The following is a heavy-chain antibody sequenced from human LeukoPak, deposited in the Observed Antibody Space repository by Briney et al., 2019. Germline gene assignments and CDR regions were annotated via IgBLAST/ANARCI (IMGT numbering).Heavy chain of an antibody. D-gene: IGHD2-8*02. CDR1: GFAISTYA. CDR2: LSSGRSP. CDR3: ARQLGYCAAGTCYFDS. V-gene: IGHV3-69-1*01. J-gene: IGHJ4*01. Sequence: GGSLILSCAASGFAISTYAMAWVRQAPGKGLEWISSLSSGRSPSYSDSLEGRLTMSSDNARNTLYLQMDNLRGEDTAMYYCARQLGYCAAGTCYFDSWGHGTQVTVSS.